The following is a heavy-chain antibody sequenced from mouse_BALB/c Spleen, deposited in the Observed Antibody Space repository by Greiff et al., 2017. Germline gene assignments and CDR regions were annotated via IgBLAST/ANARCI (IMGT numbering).Heavy chain of an antibody. V-gene: IGHV1-7*01. D-gene: IGHD2-2*01. CDR1: GYTFTSYW. CDR3: ARKPFYYGYDEDWFAY. Sequence: VQLQQSGAELAKPGASVKMSCKASGYTFTSYWMHWVKQRPGQGLEWIGYINPSTGYTEYNQKFKDKATLTADKSSSTAYMQLSSLTSEDSAVYYCARKPFYYGYDEDWFAYWGQGTLVTVSA. J-gene: IGHJ3*01. CDR2: INPSTGYT.